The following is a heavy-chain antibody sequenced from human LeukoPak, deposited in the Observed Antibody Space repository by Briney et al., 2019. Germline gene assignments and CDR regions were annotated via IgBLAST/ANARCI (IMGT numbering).Heavy chain of an antibody. J-gene: IGHJ4*02. CDR1: GGSISSYY. CDR2: IYYSGST. V-gene: IGHV4-59*01. Sequence: PSETLSLTCTVSGGSISSYYWSWIRQPPGKGLEWIGYIYYSGSTNYNPSLKSRVTISVDTSKNQFSLKLSSVTAADTAVYYCARDLYDFGPLGYWDQGTLVTVSS. CDR3: ARDLYDFGPLGY. D-gene: IGHD3-3*01.